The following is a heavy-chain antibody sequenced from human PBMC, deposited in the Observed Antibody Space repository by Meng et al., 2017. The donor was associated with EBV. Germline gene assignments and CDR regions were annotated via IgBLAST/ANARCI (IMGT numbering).Heavy chain of an antibody. CDR3: ARGGGNRGGIVGATYRLNWFDP. V-gene: IGHV4-34*01. J-gene: IGHJ5*02. D-gene: IGHD1-26*01. Sequence: QVQLQQWGPGLLKPWETLSLTCAVYGGSFSGYYWSWIRQPPGKGLEWIGEINHSGSTNYNPSLKSRVTISVDTSKNQFSLKLSSVTAADTAVYYCARGGGNRGGIVGATYRLNWFDPWGQGTLVTVAS. CDR2: INHSGST. CDR1: GGSFSGYY.